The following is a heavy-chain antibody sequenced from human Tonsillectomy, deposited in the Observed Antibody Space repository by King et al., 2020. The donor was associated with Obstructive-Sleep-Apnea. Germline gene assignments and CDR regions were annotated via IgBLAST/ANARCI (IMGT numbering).Heavy chain of an antibody. J-gene: IGHJ4*02. CDR2: IYPGDSDT. CDR3: ARRGDILTAYPLLPDF. Sequence: DVQLVESGAEVKKPGESLKISCKGSGYSFTSYWIGWVRQMPGKGLDWMGFIYPGDSDTRYSPSFQGQVTISADKSISNAYLQGSSLKASDTAMYYCARRGDILTAYPLLPDFWGQGTLVTVSS. D-gene: IGHD3-9*01. CDR1: GYSFTSYW. V-gene: IGHV5-51*01.